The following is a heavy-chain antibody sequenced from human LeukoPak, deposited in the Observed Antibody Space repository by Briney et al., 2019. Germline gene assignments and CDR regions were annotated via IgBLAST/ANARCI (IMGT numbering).Heavy chain of an antibody. CDR1: GGSFSGYY. Sequence: SETLSLTCAVYGGSFSGYYWSWIRQPPGKGLEWIGEINHSGSTNYNPSLKSRVTISVDTSKNQFSLKLSSVTAADTAVYYCARAPSVTQLRYFDLWGRGTLVTVSS. CDR3: ARAPSVTQLRYFDL. V-gene: IGHV4-34*01. D-gene: IGHD4-17*01. CDR2: INHSGST. J-gene: IGHJ2*01.